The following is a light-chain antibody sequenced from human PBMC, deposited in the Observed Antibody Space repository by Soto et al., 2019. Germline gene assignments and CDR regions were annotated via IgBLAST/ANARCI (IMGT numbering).Light chain of an antibody. V-gene: IGLV2-14*01. J-gene: IGLJ1*01. CDR2: EVT. Sequence: QSALTQPASVSGSPGQSITISCTGTSSDVGGYKYVSWYKQHPGKGPKLMIYEVTNRPSGVSNRFSGSKSGNTASLTISGLQAEDEADYYCSSYTSSSTLYVFGTGAKVTVL. CDR1: SSDVGGYKY. CDR3: SSYTSSSTLYV.